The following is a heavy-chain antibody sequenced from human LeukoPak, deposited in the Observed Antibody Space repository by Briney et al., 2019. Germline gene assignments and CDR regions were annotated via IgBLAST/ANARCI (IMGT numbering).Heavy chain of an antibody. V-gene: IGHV4-4*02. D-gene: IGHD1-26*01. CDR2: IYHSGST. CDR1: GGSISSSNW. Sequence: SETLSLTCAVSGGSISSSNWWSWVRQPPGKGLEWIGEIYHSGSTNYNPSLKSRVTISVDTSKNQFSLKLSSVTAADTAVYYCARIGREAEMTLWGQGTLVTVSS. J-gene: IGHJ4*02. CDR3: ARIGREAEMTL.